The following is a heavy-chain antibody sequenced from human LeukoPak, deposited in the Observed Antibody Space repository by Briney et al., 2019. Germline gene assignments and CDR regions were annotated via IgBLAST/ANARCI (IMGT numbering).Heavy chain of an antibody. V-gene: IGHV1-46*01. CDR2: INPSGGST. CDR1: GYTFTSYY. Sequence: ASVKVSCKASGYTFTSYYMHWVRQAPGQGLEWMGIINPSGGSTSYAEKFQGRVTMTRDMSTSTVYMELSSLRSEDTAVYYCARSGSYYALGYWGQGTLVTVSS. CDR3: ARSGSYYALGY. J-gene: IGHJ4*02. D-gene: IGHD1-26*01.